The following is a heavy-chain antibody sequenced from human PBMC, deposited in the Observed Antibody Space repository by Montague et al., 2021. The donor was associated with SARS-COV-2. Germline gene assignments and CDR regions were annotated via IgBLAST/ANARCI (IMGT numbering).Heavy chain of an antibody. CDR3: ARQPVLRYFDWLSAAYGMDV. V-gene: IGHV4-39*01. J-gene: IGHJ6*02. D-gene: IGHD3-9*01. CDR2: IYYSGST. CDR1: GGSISSSSYY. Sequence: SETLFLTCTVSGGSISSSSYYWGWIRQPPGKGLEWIGSIYYSGSTYYNPSLKSRVTISVDTSKNQFSLKLSSVTAADTAVYYCARQPVLRYFDWLSAAYGMDVWGQGTTVTVSS.